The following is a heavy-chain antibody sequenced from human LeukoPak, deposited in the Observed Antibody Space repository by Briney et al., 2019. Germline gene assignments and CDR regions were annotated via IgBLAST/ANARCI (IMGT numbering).Heavy chain of an antibody. CDR3: ARDRFGYCSGGTCYYPMYYFDF. CDR2: ISGSGGST. J-gene: IGHJ4*02. Sequence: ETLSLTCAVSGGSISSSNWWSWVRQAPGKGLEWVSAISGSGGSTYYADSVKGRFTISRDNSKNTLYLQMSSLRAEDTALYYCARDRFGYCSGGTCYYPMYYFDFWGQGTLVTVSS. V-gene: IGHV3-23*01. D-gene: IGHD2-15*01. CDR1: GGSISSSN.